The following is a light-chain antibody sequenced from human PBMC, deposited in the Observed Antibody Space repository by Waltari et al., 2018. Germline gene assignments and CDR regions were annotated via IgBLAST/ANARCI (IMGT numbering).Light chain of an antibody. CDR3: NSYTSGRTWV. Sequence: QSALPQPASVSGSPGQQIIISCTEPSSDVVGYNHFSWFLHHPGKAPKLRFHDVNKRPSGVSIRFSGSKSGNTASLTISGRQAEDEAIYYCNSYTSGRTWVFGGGTRLTVL. CDR1: SSDVVGYNH. V-gene: IGLV2-14*03. J-gene: IGLJ3*02. CDR2: DVN.